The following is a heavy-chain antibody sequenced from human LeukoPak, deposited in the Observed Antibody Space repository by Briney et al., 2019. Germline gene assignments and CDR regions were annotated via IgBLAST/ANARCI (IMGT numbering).Heavy chain of an antibody. V-gene: IGHV4-59*01. CDR2: IYYSGST. CDR3: ARVLVGGYSYGSARYYFDY. D-gene: IGHD5-18*01. Sequence: SETLSLTCTVSGGSISSYYWSWIRQPPGKGLEWIGYIYYSGSTNYNPSLKSRVTISVDTSKNQFSLKLSSVTAADTAVYYCARVLVGGYSYGSARYYFDYWGQGTLVTVSS. J-gene: IGHJ4*02. CDR1: GGSISSYY.